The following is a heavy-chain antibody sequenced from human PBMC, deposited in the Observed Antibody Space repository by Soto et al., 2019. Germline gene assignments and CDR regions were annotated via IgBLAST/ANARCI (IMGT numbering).Heavy chain of an antibody. CDR2: IYPGDSDT. D-gene: IGHD2-2*01. J-gene: IGHJ4*02. V-gene: IGHV5-51*01. CDR3: ARVHYIVVAPAAIGEFDY. Sequence: GESLKISCKGSGYSFTSYWIGWVRQMPGKGLEWMGIIYPGDSDTRYSPSFQGQVTISAAKSISTAYLLWSSLKASDTAMYYCARVHYIVVAPAAIGEFDYWGQGTLVTVSS. CDR1: GYSFTSYW.